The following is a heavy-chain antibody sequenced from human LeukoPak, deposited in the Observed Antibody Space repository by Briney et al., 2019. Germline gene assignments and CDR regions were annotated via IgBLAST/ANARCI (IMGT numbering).Heavy chain of an antibody. CDR2: INPYNGNT. CDR1: GYTFTSHG. J-gene: IGHJ5*02. Sequence: ASVKVSCKASGYTFTSHGISWVRQAPGQGLEWMGWINPYNGNTNYAQRLQGRVTLTTDTSTSTAYMELRSLRSDDTAVYYCARFQLLEKNWFDPWGQGTLVTVSS. V-gene: IGHV1-18*01. CDR3: ARFQLLEKNWFDP. D-gene: IGHD2-2*01.